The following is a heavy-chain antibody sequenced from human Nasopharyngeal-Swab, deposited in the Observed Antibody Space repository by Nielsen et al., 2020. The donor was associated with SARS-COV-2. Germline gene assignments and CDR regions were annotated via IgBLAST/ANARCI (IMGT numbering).Heavy chain of an antibody. CDR3: ARGRYSSSWYGLIWYFDL. V-gene: IGHV4-34*01. J-gene: IGHJ2*01. D-gene: IGHD6-13*01. CDR1: GGSFSGYY. CDR2: INPSGST. Sequence: SETLSLTCAVYGGSFSGYYWSWIRQLPGKGLEWIGEINPSGSTNYNPSLKSRVTISVDTSKNQFSLKLSSVTAADTAVYYCARGRYSSSWYGLIWYFDLWGRGTLVTVSS.